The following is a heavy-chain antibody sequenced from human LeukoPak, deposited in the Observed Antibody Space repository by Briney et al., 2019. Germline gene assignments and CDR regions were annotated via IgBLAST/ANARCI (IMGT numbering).Heavy chain of an antibody. J-gene: IGHJ4*02. CDR3: AGDRATSYFDY. V-gene: IGHV3-33*01. Sequence: PGTSLRLSWAASGFTFRSHGMHWVRQAPGKGLEWVAFIWYDESNKYYTDSVKGRFTISRDNSKNTLYLQMNGLRAEDTAVYYCAGDRATSYFDYWGQGALVTISS. D-gene: IGHD1-26*01. CDR1: GFTFRSHG. CDR2: IWYDESNK.